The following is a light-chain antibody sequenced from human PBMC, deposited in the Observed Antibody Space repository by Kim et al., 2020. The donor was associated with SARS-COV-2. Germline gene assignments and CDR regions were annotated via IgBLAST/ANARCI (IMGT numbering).Light chain of an antibody. J-gene: IGLJ2*01. CDR3: CSYAGSYTVV. Sequence: GQSVTISGTGTSRDVGGYNYVSWYQQHPGKAPKLMIYDVSKRPSGVPDRFSRSKSGNTASLTVSGLQAEDEADYYCCSYAGSYTVVFGGGTQLTVL. CDR1: SRDVGGYNY. CDR2: DVS. V-gene: IGLV2-11*01.